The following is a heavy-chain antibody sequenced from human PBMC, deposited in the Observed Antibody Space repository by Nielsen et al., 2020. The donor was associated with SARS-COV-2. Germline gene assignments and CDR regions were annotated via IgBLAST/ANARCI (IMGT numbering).Heavy chain of an antibody. CDR2: ISSSSSYI. CDR3: ARGARWVDY. J-gene: IGHJ4*02. V-gene: IGHV3-21*01. CDR1: GFTFDDYA. D-gene: IGHD1-26*01. Sequence: GGSLRLSCAASGFTFDDYAMHWVRQAPGKGLEWVSSISSSSSYIYYADSQKGRFTISRDNAKNSLYLQMNSLRAEDTAVYYCARGARWVDYWGQGTLVTVSS.